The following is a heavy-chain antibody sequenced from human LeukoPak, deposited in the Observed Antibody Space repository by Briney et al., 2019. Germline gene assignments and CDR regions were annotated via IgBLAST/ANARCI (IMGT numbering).Heavy chain of an antibody. J-gene: IGHJ4*02. CDR1: GFTFSGNW. CDR3: VRGWFGPDY. D-gene: IGHD2-15*01. Sequence: PGGSLRLSCAASGFTFSGNWMHWVRQAPGKGLEWISRIDNDGSSTVYADFAEGQFTISRENAENTLYLQMSSLRVEDTAVYYCVRGWFGPDYWGQGTLVTVSS. V-gene: IGHV3-74*01. CDR2: IDNDGSST.